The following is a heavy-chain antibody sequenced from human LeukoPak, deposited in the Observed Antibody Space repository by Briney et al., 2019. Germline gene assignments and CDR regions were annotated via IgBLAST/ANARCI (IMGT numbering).Heavy chain of an antibody. Sequence: GGSLRLSCAASGFTFSSYAMSWVRQAPGKGLEWVSAISGSGGSTYYADSVKGRFTISRDNSKNTLYLQMNSLRAEDTAVYYCAKGPVLLWFGEPRGSFDYWGQGTLVTVSS. CDR1: GFTFSSYA. J-gene: IGHJ4*02. D-gene: IGHD3-10*01. CDR2: ISGSGGST. CDR3: AKGPVLLWFGEPRGSFDY. V-gene: IGHV3-23*01.